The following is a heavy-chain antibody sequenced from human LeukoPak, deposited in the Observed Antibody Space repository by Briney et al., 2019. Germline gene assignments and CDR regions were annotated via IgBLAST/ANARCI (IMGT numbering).Heavy chain of an antibody. CDR3: ASGGIDSSSSLDY. CDR2: TYYRSKWYN. CDR1: GDSVSSNSAA. J-gene: IGHJ4*02. Sequence: SQTLSLTCVISGDSVSSNSAAWNWIRQSPSRGLEWLGRTYYRSKWYNDYAVSVKSRITINPDTSKNQFSLQLNSVTPEDTAAYYCASGGIDSSSSLDYWGQGTLVTVSS. V-gene: IGHV6-1*01. D-gene: IGHD6-6*01.